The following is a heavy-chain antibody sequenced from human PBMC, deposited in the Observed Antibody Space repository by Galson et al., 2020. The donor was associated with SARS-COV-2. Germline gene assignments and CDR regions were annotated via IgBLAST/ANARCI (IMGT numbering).Heavy chain of an antibody. CDR1: GFSFSRYA. J-gene: IGHJ4*02. V-gene: IGHV3-30*04. D-gene: IGHD3-22*01. Sequence: GESLKISCAASGFSFSRYAMHWVRQAPGKGLEWVAVISYDGSNKYYADSVKGRFTISRDNSKNTLYLQMNSLRAEDTAVYYCARESVYYYDSSGYSLFDYWGQGTLVTVSS. CDR2: ISYDGSNK. CDR3: ARESVYYYDSSGYSLFDY.